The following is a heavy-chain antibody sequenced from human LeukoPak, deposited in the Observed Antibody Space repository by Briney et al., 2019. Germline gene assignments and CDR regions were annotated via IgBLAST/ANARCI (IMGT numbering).Heavy chain of an antibody. V-gene: IGHV3-20*04. CDR3: ARVGLYCSSTSCYVKYYYYYYMDV. J-gene: IGHJ6*03. CDR2: INWNGGST. Sequence: GGSLRLCCAVSGFTFDDYGMSWVRQAPGKGLEWVSGINWNGGSTGYADSVKGRFTISRDNAKNSLYLQMNSLRAEDTALYYCARVGLYCSSTSCYVKYYYYYYMDVWGKGTTVTVSS. CDR1: GFTFDDYG. D-gene: IGHD2-2*01.